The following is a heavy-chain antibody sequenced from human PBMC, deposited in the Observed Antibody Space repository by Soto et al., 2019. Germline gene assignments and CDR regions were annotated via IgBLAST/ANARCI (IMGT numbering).Heavy chain of an antibody. CDR1: GFSLTTGRMG. CDR3: ARVNAASSSHYYGLDA. J-gene: IGHJ6*02. V-gene: IGHV2-26*03. D-gene: IGHD6-6*01. CDR2: FFSDVER. Sequence: SGPTLVNPTDTLTLTCNTSGFSLTTGRMGVSWIRQAPGKALEWLANFFSDVERSYSPSLQRRLTLSSESSGTQVILSMTDMGPVDAATYFCARVNAASSSHYYGLDAWGQGTTVTVSS.